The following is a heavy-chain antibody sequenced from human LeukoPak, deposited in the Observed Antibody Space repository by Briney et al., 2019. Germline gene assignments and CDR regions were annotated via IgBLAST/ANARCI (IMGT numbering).Heavy chain of an antibody. CDR3: AKHLYNYDFWSGYYMALDY. CDR2: IRYDGSNK. J-gene: IGHJ4*02. Sequence: GGSLRLSCAASGFTFSSYGMHWVRQAPGKGLEWVAFIRYDGSNKYYADSVKGRFTISRDNSKNTLYLQMNSLRAEDTAVYYCAKHLYNYDFWSGYYMALDYWGQGTLVTVSS. CDR1: GFTFSSYG. V-gene: IGHV3-30*02. D-gene: IGHD3-3*01.